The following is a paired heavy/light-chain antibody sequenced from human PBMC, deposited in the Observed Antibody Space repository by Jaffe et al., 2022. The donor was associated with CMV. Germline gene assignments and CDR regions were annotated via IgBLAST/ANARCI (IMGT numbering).Light chain of an antibody. J-gene: IGKJ5*01. V-gene: IGKV3-11*01. CDR3: QHRSNWPT. Sequence: EIVLTQFPATLSLSPGERATLSCRASQSVSSSLVWYQQKPGQAPRLLIYDASNRATGIPARFSGSGSGTDFTLTISSLEPEDFAVYYCQHRSNWPTFGQGTRLEIK. CDR2: DAS. CDR1: QSVSSS.
Heavy chain of an antibody. Sequence: QVQLQESGPGLVKPSETLSLTCSVSGDSMSSSSWSWIRQAPGKGLECIGYISHTGSTYYNPSLKSRVTISLDTSKTQFSLRLSSMTAADTAVYYCAKFQAFAYADYMFTNYRDGDGFDIWGQGTTVTVSS. D-gene: IGHD3-16*01. J-gene: IGHJ3*02. CDR3: AKFQAFAYADYMFTNYRDGDGFDI. V-gene: IGHV4-59*12. CDR2: ISHTGST. CDR1: GDSMSSSS.